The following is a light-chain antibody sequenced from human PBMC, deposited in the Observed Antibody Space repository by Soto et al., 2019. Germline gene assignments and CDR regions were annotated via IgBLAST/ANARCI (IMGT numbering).Light chain of an antibody. Sequence: VPTQPPSASGTPGQRVTIPCSGNSSNIGSNTVNWYQQLPGTAPKLLIYSNNQRPSGVPDRFSGSKSGTSASLAISGLQSEDEADYYCAAWDDSLNGNVFGTGTKVTVL. V-gene: IGLV1-44*01. J-gene: IGLJ1*01. CDR1: SSNIGSNT. CDR3: AAWDDSLNGNV. CDR2: SNN.